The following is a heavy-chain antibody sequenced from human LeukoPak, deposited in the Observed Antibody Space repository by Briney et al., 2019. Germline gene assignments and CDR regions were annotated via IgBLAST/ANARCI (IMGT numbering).Heavy chain of an antibody. J-gene: IGHJ5*02. D-gene: IGHD3-3*01. Sequence: SSETLSLTCTVSGGSISSSPYYWGWVRQPPGKGLEWIGSIYYSGNTYYNPSLKSRVTISVDTSKNQFSLKVNSVTAADTAVYYCARDESYDFWSGNPSRAFDPWGQGTLVTVSS. CDR3: ARDESYDFWSGNPSRAFDP. CDR2: IYYSGNT. V-gene: IGHV4-39*02. CDR1: GGSISSSPYY.